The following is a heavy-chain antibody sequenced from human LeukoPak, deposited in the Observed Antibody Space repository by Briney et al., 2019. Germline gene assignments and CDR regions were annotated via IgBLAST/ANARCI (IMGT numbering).Heavy chain of an antibody. D-gene: IGHD6-13*01. V-gene: IGHV1-46*01. CDR1: GYTFTGYY. CDR2: INPSGGST. CDR3: ARGTSSSSWYPGYYFDY. J-gene: IGHJ4*02. Sequence: ASVKVSCKASGYTFTGYYMHWVRQAPGQGLEWMGIINPSGGSTSYAQKFQGRVTMTRDTSTSTVYMELSSLRSEDTAVYYCARGTSSSSWYPGYYFDYWGQGTLVTVSS.